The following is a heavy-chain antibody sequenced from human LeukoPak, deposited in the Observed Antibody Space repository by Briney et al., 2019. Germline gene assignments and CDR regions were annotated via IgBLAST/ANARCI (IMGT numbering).Heavy chain of an antibody. Sequence: PSQTLSLTCTVSGGSISSGSYYWSWIRQPAGKGLEWIGRIYTSGSTNYNPSLKSRVTISVDTSKNQFSLKLSSVTAADTAVYYCARDQGYNWNDVNWFDPWGQGTLVTVSS. J-gene: IGHJ5*02. D-gene: IGHD1-1*01. V-gene: IGHV4-61*02. CDR1: GGSISSGSYY. CDR3: ARDQGYNWNDVNWFDP. CDR2: IYTSGST.